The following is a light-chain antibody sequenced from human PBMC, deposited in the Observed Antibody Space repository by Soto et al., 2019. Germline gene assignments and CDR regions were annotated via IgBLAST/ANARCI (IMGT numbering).Light chain of an antibody. J-gene: IGKJ4*01. Sequence: EVVMTQSPAPLSVSPGERATLSCRASQFVSTNLAWYQQKPGQAPRLLIYSASTRATGIPARFSGSGSGTEFSLTITNLQSENYAVYYCKQFNNLPPLTVGGGTKVEFK. CDR1: QFVSTN. CDR2: SAS. CDR3: KQFNNLPPLT. V-gene: IGKV3-15*01.